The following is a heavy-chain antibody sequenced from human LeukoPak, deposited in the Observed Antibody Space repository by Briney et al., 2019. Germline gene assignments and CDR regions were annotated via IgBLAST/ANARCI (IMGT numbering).Heavy chain of an antibody. CDR3: ARIEATSATGY. V-gene: IGHV3-23*01. CDR1: GFTFSSYA. CDR2: LSSNGGAT. D-gene: IGHD2-15*01. Sequence: GGSLRLSCAASGFTFSSYAMSWVRQAPGKGLEWVSALSSNGGATYYADSVKGRFTIPRDNSKNTLYLQMNSLRAEDTALYFCARIEATSATGYWGQGTLVTVSS. J-gene: IGHJ4*02.